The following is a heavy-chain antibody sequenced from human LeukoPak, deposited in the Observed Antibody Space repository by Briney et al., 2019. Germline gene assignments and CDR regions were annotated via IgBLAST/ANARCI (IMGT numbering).Heavy chain of an antibody. CDR3: ARRRSGRRNWFDP. CDR2: IYYSGST. V-gene: IGHV4-39*07. J-gene: IGHJ5*02. D-gene: IGHD3-10*01. Sequence: PSETLSLTCTVSGGSISSSSYYWGWIRQPPGKGLEWIGSIYYSGSTYYNPSLKSRVTISVDTSKNQFSLKLSSVTAADTAVYYCARRRSGRRNWFDPWGQGTLGTVSS. CDR1: GGSISSSSYY.